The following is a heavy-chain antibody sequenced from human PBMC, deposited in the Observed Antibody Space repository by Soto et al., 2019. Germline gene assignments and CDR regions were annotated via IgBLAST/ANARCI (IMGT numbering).Heavy chain of an antibody. J-gene: IGHJ5*02. CDR2: IYTSGRT. CDR1: GGSNRSYY. CDR3: ARAAYYDSSGTYGP. Sequence: SDTLYLHCAASGGSNRSYYWSWVRQPAGKGLEWIGRIYTSGRTNYNPSLKSRVTMSVDTSKNQFSLKLSSVTAADTAVYYCARAAYYDSSGTYGPWGQGNLVRDSS. V-gene: IGHV4-4*07. D-gene: IGHD3-22*01.